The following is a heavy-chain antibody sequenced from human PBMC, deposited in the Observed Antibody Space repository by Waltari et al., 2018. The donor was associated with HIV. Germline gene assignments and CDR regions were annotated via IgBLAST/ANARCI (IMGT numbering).Heavy chain of an antibody. J-gene: IGHJ4*02. CDR3: ARAGSSLNYFDY. V-gene: IGHV1-46*01. CDR2: SNPSGGST. Sequence: QVQLVQSGAEVKKPGASVKVSCKASGYTFTSYYMHWVRQAPGQGLEWMGISNPSGGSTSYAQKFQGRVTMTRDTSTSTVYMELSSLRSEDTAVYYCARAGSSLNYFDYWGQGTLVTVSS. CDR1: GYTFTSYY. D-gene: IGHD6-6*01.